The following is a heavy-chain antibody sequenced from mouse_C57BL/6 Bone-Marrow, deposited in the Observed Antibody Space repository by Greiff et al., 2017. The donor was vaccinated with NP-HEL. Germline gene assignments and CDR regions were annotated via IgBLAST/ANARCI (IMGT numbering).Heavy chain of an antibody. V-gene: IGHV1-15*01. CDR1: GYTFTDYE. J-gene: IGHJ3*01. CDR3: GYEAWFAY. Sequence: QVHVKQSGAELVRPGASVTLSCKASGYTFTDYEMHWVKQTPVHGLEWIGAIDPETGGTAYNQKFKGKAILTADKSSSTAYMELRSLTSEDSAVYYCGYEAWFAYWGQGTLVTVSA. CDR2: IDPETGGT. D-gene: IGHD2-2*01.